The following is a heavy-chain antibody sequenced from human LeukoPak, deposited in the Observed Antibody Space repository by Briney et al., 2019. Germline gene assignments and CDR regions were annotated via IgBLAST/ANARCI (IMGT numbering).Heavy chain of an antibody. D-gene: IGHD1-14*01. CDR3: ARDGPYNWNHENPFDY. Sequence: GGSLRLSCAASGFTFSSYSMNWVRQAPGKGLEWDSSISSSSSYIYYADSVKGRFTISRDNAKNSLYLQMNSLRAEDTAVYYCARDGPYNWNHENPFDYWGQGTLVTVSS. J-gene: IGHJ4*02. V-gene: IGHV3-21*01. CDR1: GFTFSSYS. CDR2: ISSSSSYI.